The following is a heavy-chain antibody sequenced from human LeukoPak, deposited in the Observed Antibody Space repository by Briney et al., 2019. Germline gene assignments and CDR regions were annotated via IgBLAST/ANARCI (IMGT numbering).Heavy chain of an antibody. CDR1: GFTFSSYS. V-gene: IGHV3-48*01. CDR3: AKGNYYYMDV. CDR2: ISSSSSTI. Sequence: LPGGSLRLSCAASGFTFSSYSFNWVRQAPGKGLEWASYISSSSSTIYYADSVKGRFTISRDNAKNSLYLQMNSLRAEDTAVYYCAKGNYYYMDVWGKGTTVTVSS. J-gene: IGHJ6*03.